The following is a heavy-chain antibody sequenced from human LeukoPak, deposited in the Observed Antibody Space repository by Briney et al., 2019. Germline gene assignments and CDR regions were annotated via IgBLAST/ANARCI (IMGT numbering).Heavy chain of an antibody. J-gene: IGHJ5*02. D-gene: IGHD3-10*01. CDR1: GFTFSDYY. CDR3: AKDISSAYGSGSSWFDP. CDR2: ISSSGTTI. V-gene: IGHV3-11*01. Sequence: GGSLRLSCAASGFTFSDYYMSWIRQAPGKGLEWVSYISSSGTTIYYADSVKGRFTISRDNAKNSLYLQMNSLRAEDTALYYCAKDISSAYGSGSSWFDPWGQGTLVTVSS.